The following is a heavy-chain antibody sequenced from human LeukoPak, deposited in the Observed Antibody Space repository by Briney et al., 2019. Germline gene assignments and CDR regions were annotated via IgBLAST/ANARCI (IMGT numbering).Heavy chain of an antibody. Sequence: ASVKVSCTASGYTFTGYYMHWVRQAPGQGLEWMGWINPNSGGTNYAQKFQGRVTMTRDTSISTAYMELSRLRSDDTAVYYCAREVASYYGPSFFDYWGQGTLVTVSS. CDR3: AREVASYYGPSFFDY. V-gene: IGHV1-2*02. CDR1: GYTFTGYY. J-gene: IGHJ4*02. CDR2: INPNSGGT. D-gene: IGHD1-26*01.